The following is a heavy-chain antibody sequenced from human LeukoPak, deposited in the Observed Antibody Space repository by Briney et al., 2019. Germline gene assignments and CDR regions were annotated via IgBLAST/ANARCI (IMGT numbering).Heavy chain of an antibody. J-gene: IGHJ5*02. CDR1: GGSISSGDYY. CDR2: IYYSGST. V-gene: IGHV4-30-4*08. D-gene: IGHD3-10*01. CDR3: ARDHGYYSRNWFDP. Sequence: PSETLSLTCTVSGGSISSGDYYWSWIRQPPGKGLEWIGYIYYSGSTYYNPSLKSRVTISVDTSKNQFSLKLSSVTAADTAVYYCARDHGYYSRNWFDPWGQGTLVTVSS.